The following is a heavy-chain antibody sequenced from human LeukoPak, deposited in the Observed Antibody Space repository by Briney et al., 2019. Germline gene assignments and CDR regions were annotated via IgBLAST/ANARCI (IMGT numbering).Heavy chain of an antibody. CDR3: ARPGSVFGVFDY. V-gene: IGHV4-38-2*02. CDR2: IYHSGST. CDR1: GYSISSGYY. Sequence: SETLSLTCTVSGYSISSGYYWGWIRQPPGKGLEWIGTIYHSGSTYYNPSLKSRVTISVDTSKNQFSLTLSSVTAADTAVYYCARPGSVFGVFDYWGQGTLVTVSS. J-gene: IGHJ4*02. D-gene: IGHD5/OR15-5a*01.